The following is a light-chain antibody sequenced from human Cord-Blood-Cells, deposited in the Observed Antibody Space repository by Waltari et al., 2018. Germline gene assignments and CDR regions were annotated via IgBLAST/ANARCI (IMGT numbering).Light chain of an antibody. J-gene: IGKJ2*01. CDR3: QQYGSSPYT. CDR1: QSVSSSY. Sequence: EIVFTQSPGTLYLSPGERATLSCRASQSVSSSYLAWYQQKPGQAPRLLIYGASSRATGIPARFSGSGSGTDFTLTISRLEPEDFAVYYCQQYGSSPYTFGQGTKLEIK. CDR2: GAS. V-gene: IGKV3-20*01.